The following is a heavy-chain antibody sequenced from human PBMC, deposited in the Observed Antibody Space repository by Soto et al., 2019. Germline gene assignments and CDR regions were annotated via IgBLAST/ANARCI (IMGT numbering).Heavy chain of an antibody. J-gene: IGHJ6*03. D-gene: IGHD6-19*01. Sequence: ASVKVSCQVAGYTITDLSMHWVRQAPGKGLEWMGGFDPEDGETIYAQKFQGRVTMTEDTSTDTAYMELSSLRSEDTAVYYCATRIAVAGIYYYYYYMDVWGKGTTVTVSS. CDR2: FDPEDGET. V-gene: IGHV1-24*01. CDR1: GYTITDLS. CDR3: ATRIAVAGIYYYYYYMDV.